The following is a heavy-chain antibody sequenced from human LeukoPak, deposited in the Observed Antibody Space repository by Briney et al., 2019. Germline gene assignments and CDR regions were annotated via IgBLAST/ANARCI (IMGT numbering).Heavy chain of an antibody. Sequence: GGSLRLSCAASGFTFSSYSMSWVRQAPGKGLEWVSSLNSGRNYISYADSVRGRFTISRVNAKNSLYLQMNSLRAEDTAVYYCARDRWATTVGLFDYWGQGTLVTVSS. V-gene: IGHV3-21*01. J-gene: IGHJ4*02. CDR1: GFTFSSYS. CDR3: ARDRWATTVGLFDY. D-gene: IGHD4-17*01. CDR2: LNSGRNYI.